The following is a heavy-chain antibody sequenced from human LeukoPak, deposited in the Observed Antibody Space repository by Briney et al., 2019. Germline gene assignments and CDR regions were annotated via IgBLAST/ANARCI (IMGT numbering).Heavy chain of an antibody. D-gene: IGHD2-2*01. CDR2: ISGSGGST. CDR1: GFTFSSYA. J-gene: IGHJ6*03. Sequence: GGSLRLSCAASGFTFSSYAMSWVRQAPGKGLEWVSAISGSGGSTYYADSVKGRFTISRDNSENTLYLQMNSLRAEDTAVYYCAKALVPAAILASNMDVWGKGTTVTVSS. V-gene: IGHV3-23*01. CDR3: AKALVPAAILASNMDV.